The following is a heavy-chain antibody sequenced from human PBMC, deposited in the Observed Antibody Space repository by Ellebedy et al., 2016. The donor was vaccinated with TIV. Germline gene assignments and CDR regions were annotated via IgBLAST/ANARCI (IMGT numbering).Heavy chain of an antibody. CDR2: MNPNSGNT. CDR3: ARGQDSGSSFDY. D-gene: IGHD1-26*01. J-gene: IGHJ4*02. CDR1: GGTFSSYA. V-gene: IGHV1-8*02. Sequence: ASVKVSCKASGGTFSSYAISWVRQATGQGLEWMGWMNPNSGNTGYAQKFQGRVTMTRNTSISTVYMELSSLRSEDTAVYYCARGQDSGSSFDYWGQGTLVTVSS.